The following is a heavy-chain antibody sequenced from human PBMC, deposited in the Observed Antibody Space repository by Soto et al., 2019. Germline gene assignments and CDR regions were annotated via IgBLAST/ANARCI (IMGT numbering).Heavy chain of an antibody. Sequence: SETLSLTCTVSGGSISSGDYYWSWIRQPPGKGLEWIGYIYYSGSTYYNPSLKSRVTISVDTSKNQFSLKLSSVTAADTAVYYCAREGDLDTAMVHRTPDGMDVWGQGTKVTVSS. CDR2: IYYSGST. D-gene: IGHD5-18*01. J-gene: IGHJ6*02. CDR3: AREGDLDTAMVHRTPDGMDV. V-gene: IGHV4-30-4*01. CDR1: GGSISSGDYY.